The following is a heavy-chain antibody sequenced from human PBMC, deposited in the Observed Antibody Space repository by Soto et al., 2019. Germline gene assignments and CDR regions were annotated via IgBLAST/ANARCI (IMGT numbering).Heavy chain of an antibody. CDR1: GFTFSDYA. V-gene: IGHV3-23*01. CDR3: AKDDTSFNGVWDAFDM. CDR2: VGGSDDDK. J-gene: IGHJ3*02. D-gene: IGHD2-8*01. Sequence: EVQLLESGGGVVQPGGSLRLSCAASGFTFSDYAMSWVRQPPGKGLQWVSGVGGSDDDKHYADSVRGRFIVSRYNSNNTLYLQMNSLRADDTAIYYCAKDDTSFNGVWDAFDMWGQGTEVTVSS.